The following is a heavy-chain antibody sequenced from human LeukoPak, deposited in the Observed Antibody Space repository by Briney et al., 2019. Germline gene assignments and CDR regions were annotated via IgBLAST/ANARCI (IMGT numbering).Heavy chain of an antibody. D-gene: IGHD3-10*01. Sequence: PSETLSLTCTVSGGSISSGSYYWSWIRQPAGKGLEWIGRIYTSGSTNYNPSLKSRVTISVDTSKNQFSLKLSSVTAADTAVYYCARVHYYGSGSYYIGYYYYMDVWGKGTTVTVSS. CDR2: IYTSGST. CDR1: GGSISSGSYY. J-gene: IGHJ6*03. V-gene: IGHV4-61*02. CDR3: ARVHYYGSGSYYIGYYYYMDV.